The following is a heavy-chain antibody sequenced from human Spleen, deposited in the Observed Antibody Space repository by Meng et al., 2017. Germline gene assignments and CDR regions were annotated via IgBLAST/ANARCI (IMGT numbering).Heavy chain of an antibody. Sequence: QPQLQESGPGLVKPSEALSLTCSVSGGSISTSGYYWGWIRQPPGKGLEWIGSIGHAGALYYTPSLESRVTVSVDTSRSQFSLELTSVTAADTAVYYCVRSRAWVRTGFDPWGQGTLVTVSS. CDR2: IGHAGAL. CDR3: VRSRAWVRTGFDP. CDR1: GGSISTSGYY. J-gene: IGHJ5*02. V-gene: IGHV4-39*01. D-gene: IGHD1/OR15-1a*01.